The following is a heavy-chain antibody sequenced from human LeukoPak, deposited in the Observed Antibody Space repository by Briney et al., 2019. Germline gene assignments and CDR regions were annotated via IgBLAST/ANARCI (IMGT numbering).Heavy chain of an antibody. CDR2: IYSGGST. V-gene: IGHV3-53*01. D-gene: IGHD5-24*01. CDR1: GFAVSSNY. J-gene: IGHJ4*02. Sequence: PGGSLILSCAASGFAVSSNYMTWVRQAPGKGLEWVSVIYSGGSTYYADSVKGRFTISRDNSKNTLYLQMNSLRAEDTAVYYCARGRWPDYWGQGTLVTVSS. CDR3: ARGRWPDY.